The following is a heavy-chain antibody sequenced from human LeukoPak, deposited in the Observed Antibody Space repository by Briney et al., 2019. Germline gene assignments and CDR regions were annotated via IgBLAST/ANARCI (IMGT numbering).Heavy chain of an antibody. CDR3: ARGRRYCSSTSCYGVVDYYYYVDV. D-gene: IGHD2-2*01. J-gene: IGHJ6*03. Sequence: SETLSLTCAVYGGSFSGYYWSWIRQPPGKGLEWIGEINHSGSTNYNPSLKSRVTISVDTSKNQFSLKLSSVTAADTAVYYCARGRRYCSSTSCYGVVDYYYYVDVWGKGTTVTVSS. CDR1: GGSFSGYY. V-gene: IGHV4-34*01. CDR2: INHSGST.